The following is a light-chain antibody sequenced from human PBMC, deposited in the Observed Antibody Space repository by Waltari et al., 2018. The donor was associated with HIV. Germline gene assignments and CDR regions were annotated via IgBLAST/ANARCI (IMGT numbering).Light chain of an antibody. CDR2: RSN. J-gene: IGLJ2*01. CDR3: AAWDDSLSGVV. V-gene: IGLV1-47*01. Sequence: QSVLTPPPSASGTPGLRVTISRSGSTSNIGSNYVYRYRQFPGTAPTLLICRSNQRPPALPHRFSGSKSGTTATLDIIGLRSQEEAVYYCAAWDDSLSGVVFGGGTRLTVL. CDR1: TSNIGSNY.